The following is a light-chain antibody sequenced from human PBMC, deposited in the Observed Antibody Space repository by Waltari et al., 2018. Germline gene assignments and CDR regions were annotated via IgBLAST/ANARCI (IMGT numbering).Light chain of an antibody. CDR2: ADD. Sequence: QSVLTQTPSVSEAPRQRVTISCSGSRSTIGNNAVTWYQQVPGKAPKLLVFADDLLPSGVSDRFSGSKSGTSASLAISGLRSEDEGVYFCAAWDDSLKGVLFGGGTKLTVL. J-gene: IGLJ2*01. V-gene: IGLV1-36*01. CDR1: RSTIGNNA. CDR3: AAWDDSLKGVL.